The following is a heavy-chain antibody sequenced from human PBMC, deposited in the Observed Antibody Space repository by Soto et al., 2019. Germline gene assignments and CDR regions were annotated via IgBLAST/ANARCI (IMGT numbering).Heavy chain of an antibody. D-gene: IGHD6-13*01. Sequence: QVQLVQSGAEVKKPGSSVKVSCKASGGTFSTYTVIWVRQAPGQGLEWMGRIIPMLDITNTAQSFQGRVTITADKSTSTAYLVLSTLRSDDTAIYFCTLGSWSAETFEIWGRGTMVTVSS. CDR1: GGTFSTYT. CDR3: TLGSWSAETFEI. V-gene: IGHV1-69*02. CDR2: IIPMLDIT. J-gene: IGHJ3*02.